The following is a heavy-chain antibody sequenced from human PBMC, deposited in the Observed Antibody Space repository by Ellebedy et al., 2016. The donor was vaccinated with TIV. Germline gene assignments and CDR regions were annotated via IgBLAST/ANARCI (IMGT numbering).Heavy chain of an antibody. V-gene: IGHV3-23*01. CDR3: AKDGRGTNPVHFDN. D-gene: IGHD2-8*01. J-gene: IGHJ4*02. CDR1: GFTFNSYV. Sequence: PGGSLRLSCAASGFTFNSYVMSWVRQAPGKGLEWVSAISGSAGSTSYADSVKGRFTISRDNSKNTLFLQMNSLRAEDTAVYYCAKDGRGTNPVHFDNWGQGTLVTVSS. CDR2: ISGSAGST.